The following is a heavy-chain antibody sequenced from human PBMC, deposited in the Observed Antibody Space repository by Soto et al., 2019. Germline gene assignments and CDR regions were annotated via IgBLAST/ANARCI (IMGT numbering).Heavy chain of an antibody. J-gene: IGHJ5*02. Sequence: ASVKVSCKASGYTFTSYGISWVRQAPGQGLEWMGWISAYNGNTNYAQKLQGRVTMTTDTSTSTAYMELRSLRSDDTAVYYCAMCSGGSCYWNWFDPWGQGTLVTVSS. D-gene: IGHD2-15*01. V-gene: IGHV1-18*01. CDR1: GYTFTSYG. CDR2: ISAYNGNT. CDR3: AMCSGGSCYWNWFDP.